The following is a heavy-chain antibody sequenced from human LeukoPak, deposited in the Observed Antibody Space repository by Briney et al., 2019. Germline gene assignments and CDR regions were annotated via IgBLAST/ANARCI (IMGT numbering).Heavy chain of an antibody. D-gene: IGHD2-2*01. V-gene: IGHV4-30-2*01. J-gene: IGHJ4*02. CDR2: IYHSGST. CDR3: ASGKCSSTSCLDY. Sequence: PSETLSLTCAVSGGSISSGGYTWSWIRQPPGKGLEWIRYIYHSGSTYYNPSLKSRVTISVDRSKNQFSLKLSSVTAADTAVYYCASGKCSSTSCLDYWGQGTLVTVSS. CDR1: GGSISSGGYT.